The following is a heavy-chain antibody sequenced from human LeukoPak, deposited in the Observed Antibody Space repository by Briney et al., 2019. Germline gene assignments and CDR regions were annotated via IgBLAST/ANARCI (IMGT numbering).Heavy chain of an antibody. CDR2: ISGSGGST. D-gene: IGHD3-22*01. J-gene: IGHJ4*02. CDR3: ARDLSTYYYDSSARGEFDY. V-gene: IGHV3-23*01. CDR1: GFTFSSYA. Sequence: PGGSLRLSCAASGFTFSSYAMSWVRQAPGKGLEWVSAISGSGGSTYYADSVKGRFTISRDNAKNPLYLQMNSLRAEDTAVYYCARDLSTYYYDSSARGEFDYWGQGTLVTVSS.